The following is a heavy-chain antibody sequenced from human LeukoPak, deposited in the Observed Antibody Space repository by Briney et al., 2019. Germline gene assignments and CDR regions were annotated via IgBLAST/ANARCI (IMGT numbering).Heavy chain of an antibody. Sequence: PSETLSLTCTVSGGSISSYYWSWIRQPAGKGLGWIGRIYTSGSTNYNPSLKSRVTMSVDTSKNQFSLKLSSVTAADTAVYYCARVAGYSSGYDTNFDYWGQGTLVTVSS. D-gene: IGHD5-12*01. J-gene: IGHJ4*02. CDR3: ARVAGYSSGYDTNFDY. CDR2: IYTSGST. V-gene: IGHV4-4*07. CDR1: GGSISSYY.